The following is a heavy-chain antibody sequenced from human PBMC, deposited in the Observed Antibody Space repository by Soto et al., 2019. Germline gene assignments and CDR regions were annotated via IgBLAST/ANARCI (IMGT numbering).Heavy chain of an antibody. CDR3: ARATPFVAVSGTGVVADMHAFDI. D-gene: IGHD6-19*01. Sequence: ASVKVSCKASGYTFTSYDINWVRQATGQGLEWMGRMNPNSGNTGYAQKFQGRVTMTRNTSISTAYMELSSLRSEDTAVYYCARATPFVAVSGTGVVADMHAFDIWGQGTVVTVSS. CDR1: GYTFTSYD. CDR2: MNPNSGNT. V-gene: IGHV1-8*01. J-gene: IGHJ3*02.